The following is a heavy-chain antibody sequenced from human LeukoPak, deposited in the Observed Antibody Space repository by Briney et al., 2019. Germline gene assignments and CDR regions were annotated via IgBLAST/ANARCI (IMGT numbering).Heavy chain of an antibody. CDR2: IRNKANGGTT. D-gene: IGHD3-22*01. CDR3: SRFYSSGWASGAFDI. V-gene: IGHV3-49*04. CDR1: GFTFSDYA. J-gene: IGHJ3*02. Sequence: GGSLRLSCTTSGFTFSDYAVSWVRQAPGKGLEWIGFIRNKANGGTTEYAASVKGRFTISRDDSKTIAHLQMSSLKTEDTAVYYCSRFYSSGWASGAFDIWGQGTMVAVSS.